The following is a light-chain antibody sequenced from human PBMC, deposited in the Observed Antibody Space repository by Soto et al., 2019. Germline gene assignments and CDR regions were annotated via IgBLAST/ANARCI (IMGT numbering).Light chain of an antibody. Sequence: EIVLTQSPATLSLSPGERATLSCRASQSVSSYLAWYQQKPGQAPRLLIYYASTRATGTPARFSGSGSVKEFTLTISSLQPEDVATYYCQQYNNWPPGATFGPGTKVEIK. CDR1: QSVSSY. CDR2: YAS. J-gene: IGKJ3*01. CDR3: QQYNNWPPGAT. V-gene: IGKV3-15*01.